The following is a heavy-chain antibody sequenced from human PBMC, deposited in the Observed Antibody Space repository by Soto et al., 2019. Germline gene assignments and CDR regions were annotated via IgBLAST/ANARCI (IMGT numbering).Heavy chain of an antibody. V-gene: IGHV1-69*06. CDR3: ARGRRYCSSTSCYRKADYGMDV. CDR1: GGTFSSYA. J-gene: IGHJ6*02. D-gene: IGHD2-2*02. CDR2: IIPIFGTA. Sequence: ASVKVSCKASGGTFSSYAISWVRQAPGQGLEWMGGIIPIFGTANYAQKFQGRVTITADKSTCTAYMELSSLRSEDTAVYYCARGRRYCSSTSCYRKADYGMDVWGQGTTVTVSS.